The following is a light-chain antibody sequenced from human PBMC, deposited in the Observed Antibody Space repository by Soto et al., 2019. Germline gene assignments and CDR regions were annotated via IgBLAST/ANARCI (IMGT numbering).Light chain of an antibody. CDR2: DVS. CDR1: SSDVGGYNY. J-gene: IGLJ1*01. Sequence: QSVLTQPRSVSGSPGQSGSLSCTGTSSDVGGYNYASWYQQHPGKAPKLMIYDVSKRPSGVPDRFSGSKSGNTASLTISGLQAEDEADYYCCSYAGSYTYVFGTGTKVTVL. CDR3: CSYAGSYTYV. V-gene: IGLV2-11*01.